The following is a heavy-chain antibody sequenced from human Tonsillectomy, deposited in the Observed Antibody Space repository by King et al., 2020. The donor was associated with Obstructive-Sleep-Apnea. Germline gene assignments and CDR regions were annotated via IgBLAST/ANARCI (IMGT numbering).Heavy chain of an antibody. J-gene: IGHJ4*02. CDR1: YGSTSSASYY. CDR3: ATRGGSGWYGA. Sequence: LQLQESGPGLVEPSETLSLTCTVSYGSTSSASYYWDWIRQPRGRGLEWIGSVYFSGGTYYNPSLKSPVTISVDTSKNPFSLKMTSVTAADTAVYYCATRGGSGWYGAWGQGTLVTVSS. D-gene: IGHD6-19*01. CDR2: VYFSGGT. V-gene: IGHV4-39*01.